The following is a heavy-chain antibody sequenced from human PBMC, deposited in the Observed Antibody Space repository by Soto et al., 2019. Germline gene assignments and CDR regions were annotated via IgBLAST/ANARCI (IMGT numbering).Heavy chain of an antibody. Sequence: SETLSLTCTVSGGSISSGKYYWSWIRQPPGKGLEWIGYIFYSGGTSYNPSLKSRLTMSVDTSKNQFSLKLSSVTAADTAVYYCARGGKYYASRTYYGLDVWGQGTTVTVSS. CDR1: GGSISSGKYY. CDR2: IFYSGGT. J-gene: IGHJ6*02. CDR3: ARGGKYYASRTYYGLDV. D-gene: IGHD3-22*01. V-gene: IGHV4-30-4*01.